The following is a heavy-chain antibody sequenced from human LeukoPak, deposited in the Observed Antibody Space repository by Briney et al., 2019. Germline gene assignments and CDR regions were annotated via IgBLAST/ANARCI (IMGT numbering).Heavy chain of an antibody. CDR2: MNPNSGNT. D-gene: IGHD6-13*01. CDR1: GYTFTSYD. CDR3: ARGAGYSSSFDP. J-gene: IGHJ5*02. V-gene: IGHV1-8*01. Sequence: ASVKVSCKASGYTFTSYDINWVRQATGQGLEWMGWMNPNSGNTGYAQKFQGRVTMTRNTSISTAYMELSNLRSEDTAVYYCARGAGYSSSFDPWGQGTLVTVSS.